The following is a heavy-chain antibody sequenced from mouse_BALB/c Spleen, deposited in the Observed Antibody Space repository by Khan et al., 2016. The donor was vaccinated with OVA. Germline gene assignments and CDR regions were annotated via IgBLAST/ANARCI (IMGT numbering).Heavy chain of an antibody. CDR1: GFNIKDTY. D-gene: IGHD4-1*01. CDR3: ARDYWDVFAY. V-gene: IGHV14-3*02. CDR2: IDPANGNT. Sequence: LQESGAELVKPGASVKLSCTASGFNIKDTYMHWVKQRPEQGLEWIGRIDPANGNTKYDPKFQDKATITADTSSNTAYLQLSSLTSEDTAVYYCARDYWDVFAYWGQGTLVTVSA. J-gene: IGHJ3*01.